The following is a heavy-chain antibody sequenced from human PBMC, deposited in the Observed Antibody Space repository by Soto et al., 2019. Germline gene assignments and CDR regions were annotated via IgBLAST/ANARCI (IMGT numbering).Heavy chain of an antibody. CDR1: GDSISSSEW. V-gene: IGHV4-4*02. J-gene: IGHJ4*02. Sequence: SETLSLTCKVSGDSISSSEWWSWVRQPPGKGLECIAEIHHSGPTNYNPSLQSRVTITVDKSKNQISLRLSTVTAADTAVYYCARGGITAVRNYYFDHWGQGTLVTVSS. D-gene: IGHD1-20*01. CDR3: ARGGITAVRNYYFDH. CDR2: IHHSGPT.